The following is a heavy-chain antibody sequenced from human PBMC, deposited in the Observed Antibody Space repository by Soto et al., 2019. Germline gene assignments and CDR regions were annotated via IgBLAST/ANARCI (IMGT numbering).Heavy chain of an antibody. J-gene: IGHJ1*01. CDR3: VKDESINWYSGHFRH. V-gene: IGHV3-9*01. CDR1: GFTFDDYA. D-gene: IGHD6-13*01. CDR2: INWNSGSI. Sequence: GGSLRLSCAASGFTFDDYAMHWVRQVPGKGLEWVSGINWNSGSIGYGDSVKGRFAISGDNAKNSLHLQMNSLSAEDTAFYYCVKDESINWYSGHFRHWGQGTLVTVSS.